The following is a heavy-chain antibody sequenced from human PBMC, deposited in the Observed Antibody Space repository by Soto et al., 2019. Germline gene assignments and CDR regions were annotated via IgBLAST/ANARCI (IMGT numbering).Heavy chain of an antibody. CDR1: GFTFSSYA. CDR2: ISYDGSNK. J-gene: IGHJ6*02. D-gene: IGHD3-16*01. CDR3: ARGLRGKIKTQNPYGMDV. Sequence: GGSLRLSCAASGFTFSSYAMHWVRQAPGKGLEWVAVISYDGSNKYYADSVKGRFTISRDNSKNTLYLQMNSLRAEDTAVYYCARGLRGKIKTQNPYGMDVWGQGTTVTSP. V-gene: IGHV3-30-3*01.